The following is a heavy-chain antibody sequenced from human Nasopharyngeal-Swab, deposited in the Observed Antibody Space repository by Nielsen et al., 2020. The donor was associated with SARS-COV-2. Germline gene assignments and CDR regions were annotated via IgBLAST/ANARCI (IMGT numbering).Heavy chain of an antibody. V-gene: IGHV3-23*01. CDR2: ISGSGGST. D-gene: IGHD2/OR15-2a*01. CDR3: AIRGRSMGVTAFDI. J-gene: IGHJ3*02. Sequence: GESLKISCAASGFTFSSYAMSWVRQAPRKGLEWVSAISGSGGSTYYADSVKGRFTISRDNSKNTLYLQMNSLRAEDTAVYYCAIRGRSMGVTAFDIWGQGTMVTVSS. CDR1: GFTFSSYA.